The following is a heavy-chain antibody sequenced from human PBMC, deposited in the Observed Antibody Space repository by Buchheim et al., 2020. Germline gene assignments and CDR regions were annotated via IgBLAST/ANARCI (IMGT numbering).Heavy chain of an antibody. CDR1: GFTFNMYY. J-gene: IGHJ6*02. Sequence: EVQLVESGGGLVQPGGSLRLSCAASGFTFNMYYMNWVRQTPGKGLEWVATIKDDSSDMYYVDSVKGRFTISRDNAKTSLYLQMGSLRVEDTAVYFCARVGRFPHNYAVDVWGLGTT. V-gene: IGHV3-7*01. D-gene: IGHD2-15*01. CDR2: IKDDSSDM. CDR3: ARVGRFPHNYAVDV.